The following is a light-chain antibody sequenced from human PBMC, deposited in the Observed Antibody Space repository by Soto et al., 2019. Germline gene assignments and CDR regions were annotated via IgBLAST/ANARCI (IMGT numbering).Light chain of an antibody. J-gene: IGKJ1*01. Sequence: DIPITQSPCPLSASVVTGVTITCRANQSISNDLNWYQQKPGKAPNLLIYAASSLQSGVPSRFSGSGSGTDFTLTISSLQREDFATYYCQQGYSSWWTFGQGTKVDIK. V-gene: IGKV1-39*01. CDR1: QSISND. CDR2: AAS. CDR3: QQGYSSWWT.